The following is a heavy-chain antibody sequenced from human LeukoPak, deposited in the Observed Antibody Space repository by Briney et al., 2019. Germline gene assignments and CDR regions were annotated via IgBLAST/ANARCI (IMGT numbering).Heavy chain of an antibody. Sequence: GGSLRLSCAATGFTFTKHWMSWVRQTLGKGLECVAKIREDGNEKHYVDSVKGRFTISRENAKKSLFMQMNSLRAEDTAVYYCARSYVKNAFDIWGQGTMVTVSS. V-gene: IGHV3-7*01. CDR2: IREDGNEK. J-gene: IGHJ3*02. CDR1: GFTFTKHW. CDR3: ARSYVKNAFDI. D-gene: IGHD3-16*01.